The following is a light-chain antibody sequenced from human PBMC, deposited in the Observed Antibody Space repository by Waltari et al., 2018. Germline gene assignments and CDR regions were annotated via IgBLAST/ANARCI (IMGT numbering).Light chain of an antibody. CDR2: GAS. Sequence: EIVLTQSPGTLSLPPGERATLSCRASQSVSSSYLAWYQQKPGQAPRLLIYGASSRATGIPDRFSGSGSGTDFTLTISRLEPEDFAVYYCQQYGSSWYTFGQGTKLEIK. CDR1: QSVSSSY. J-gene: IGKJ2*01. V-gene: IGKV3-20*01. CDR3: QQYGSSWYT.